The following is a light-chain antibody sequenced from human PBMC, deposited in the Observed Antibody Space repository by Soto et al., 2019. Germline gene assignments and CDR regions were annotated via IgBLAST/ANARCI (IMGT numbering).Light chain of an antibody. V-gene: IGKV3-11*01. Sequence: EIVLTQSPATLSLSPGERATLSCRASQTVWSYLTWYQQKPGQAPRLVVYDAFNRAAGIPARFSGSGSGTDFTLTISRLEPEDFAVYYCQQYGSSPLTFGGGTKVEIK. CDR3: QQYGSSPLT. CDR1: QTVWSY. CDR2: DAF. J-gene: IGKJ4*01.